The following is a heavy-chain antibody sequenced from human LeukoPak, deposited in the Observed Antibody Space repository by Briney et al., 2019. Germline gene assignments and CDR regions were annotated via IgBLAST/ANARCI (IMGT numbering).Heavy chain of an antibody. CDR1: GFTFSSYW. CDR3: ARAMVRGVPNWFDP. V-gene: IGHV3-74*01. D-gene: IGHD3-10*01. CDR2: INTDGSST. Sequence: GGSLRLSCAASGFTFSSYWMHWVRHAPGKGLVWVSRINTDGSSTSYADSVKGRFTISRDNAKNTLYLQMNSLRAEDTAVYYCARAMVRGVPNWFDPWGQGTLVTVSS. J-gene: IGHJ5*02.